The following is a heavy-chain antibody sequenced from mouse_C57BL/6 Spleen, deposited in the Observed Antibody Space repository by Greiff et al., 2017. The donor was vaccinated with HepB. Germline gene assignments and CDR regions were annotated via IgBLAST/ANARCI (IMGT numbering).Heavy chain of an antibody. J-gene: IGHJ4*01. CDR2: IYPGSGST. D-gene: IGHD1-1*01. CDR1: GYTFTSYW. V-gene: IGHV1-55*01. Sequence: VQLQQPGAELVKPGASVKMSCKASGYTFTSYWITWVKQRPGQGLEWIGDIYPGSGSTNYNEKFKSKATLTVDTSSSTAYMQLSSLTSEDSAVYYCARLFYYGSSYDAMDYWGQGTSVTVSS. CDR3: ARLFYYGSSYDAMDY.